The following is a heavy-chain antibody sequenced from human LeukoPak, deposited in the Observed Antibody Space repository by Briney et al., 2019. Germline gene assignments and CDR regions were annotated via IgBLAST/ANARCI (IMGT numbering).Heavy chain of an antibody. J-gene: IGHJ6*02. CDR3: ASYRVSHGMDV. D-gene: IGHD1-26*01. Sequence: PGGSLRLSCAASGSTFSTYWMAWVRQAPGKGLEWVANIKGDGSEKYHGDSVTGRFTISRDNAKNSLYLQMNSLRAEDTAIYYCASYRVSHGMDVWGQGTTVTVSS. V-gene: IGHV3-7*01. CDR2: IKGDGSEK. CDR1: GSTFSTYW.